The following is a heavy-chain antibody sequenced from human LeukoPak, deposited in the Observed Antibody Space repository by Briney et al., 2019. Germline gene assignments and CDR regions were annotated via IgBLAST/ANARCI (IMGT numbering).Heavy chain of an antibody. CDR2: VSPSGLT. J-gene: IGHJ4*02. V-gene: IGHV4-4*02. D-gene: IGHD2-8*01. Sequence: PGGSLRLSCAASGFSFSSSTLNWVRQPPGQGLEWIGEVSPSGLTNYNPSLSSRIIMALDTSKNHLSLHLTSVTAADTAVYYCSRENGAFSPFGYWGQGYLVTVLS. CDR3: SRENGAFSPFGY. CDR1: GFSFSSST.